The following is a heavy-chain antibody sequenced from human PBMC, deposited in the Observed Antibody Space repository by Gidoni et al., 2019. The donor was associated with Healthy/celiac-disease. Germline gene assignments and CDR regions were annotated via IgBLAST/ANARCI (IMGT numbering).Heavy chain of an antibody. CDR3: AKSSTVTEPPLGY. D-gene: IGHD4-17*01. Sequence: EVQLLESGGGLVQPGGSLRLACAASGFTFSCYAMSWVRQAPGKGLEWVSGISGSGGSTYYADSVKGRFTICRDNSKNMLYLQMHSVRAEDTSVYYCAKSSTVTEPPLGYWGPGTLVTVS. CDR2: ISGSGGST. J-gene: IGHJ4*02. V-gene: IGHV3-23*01. CDR1: GFTFSCYA.